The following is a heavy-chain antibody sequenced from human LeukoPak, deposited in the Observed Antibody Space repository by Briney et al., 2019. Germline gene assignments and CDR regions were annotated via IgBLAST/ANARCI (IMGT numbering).Heavy chain of an antibody. Sequence: GGSLRLSCAVSGFIFSDHYMDWVRQAPGKGPEWVGRSRNKANSYTTEYATSVKGRFTISRDVSENTLYLQMNSLETEDTAVYYCTKDEAQVFWGQGTLVTVSS. CDR1: GFIFSDHY. CDR3: TKDEAQVF. CDR2: SRNKANSYTT. V-gene: IGHV3-72*01. J-gene: IGHJ4*02.